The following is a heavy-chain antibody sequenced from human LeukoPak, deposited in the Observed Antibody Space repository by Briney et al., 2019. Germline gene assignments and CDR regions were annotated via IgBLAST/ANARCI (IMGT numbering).Heavy chain of an antibody. CDR1: GGSISSRTYY. CDR2: IYYSGTT. CDR3: ARDFSSSSTVYYYYYMDV. D-gene: IGHD6-6*01. V-gene: IGHV4-39*07. J-gene: IGHJ6*03. Sequence: SETLSLTCTVSGGSISSRTYYWGWIRQPPGKGLEWIGTIYYSGTTYYNPSLKSRVTISLDTSKNQFSLKLSSVTAADTAIHYCARDFSSSSTVYYYYYMDVWGKGTTVTVSS.